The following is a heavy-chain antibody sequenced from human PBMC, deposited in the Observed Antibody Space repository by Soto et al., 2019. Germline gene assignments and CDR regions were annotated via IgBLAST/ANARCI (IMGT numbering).Heavy chain of an antibody. CDR1: GFPFSTTD. D-gene: IGHD3-10*01. Sequence: QVMQSGGGLIQPGGSLRLACTASGFPFSTTDRSWVRQAPGKGLEWVATIFGSGETTYYADSVRGRLTVSRDNFKNTVYLQMNSLRADDTALYYCVKNSGWFNTWGQGALVIVSS. V-gene: IGHV3-23*01. CDR2: IFGSGETT. CDR3: VKNSGWFNT. J-gene: IGHJ5*02.